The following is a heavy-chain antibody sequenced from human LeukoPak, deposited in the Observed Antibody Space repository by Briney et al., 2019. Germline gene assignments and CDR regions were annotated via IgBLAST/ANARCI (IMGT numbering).Heavy chain of an antibody. D-gene: IGHD2-2*02. Sequence: GGSLRLSCAAPGFTFSIYAMNWVRQAPGKGLEWVSAVSGTGADTYYPDSVKGRFTISRDNSKNTLYLQMNNLRAEDTAVYYCAKGLSCRSVNCYTGYFDSWGQGSLVTVSS. V-gene: IGHV3-23*01. CDR1: GFTFSIYA. J-gene: IGHJ4*02. CDR3: AKGLSCRSVNCYTGYFDS. CDR2: VSGTGADT.